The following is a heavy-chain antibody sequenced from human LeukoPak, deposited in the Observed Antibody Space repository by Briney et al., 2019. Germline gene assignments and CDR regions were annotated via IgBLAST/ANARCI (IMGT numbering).Heavy chain of an antibody. CDR3: ARDRPYSSGWYVGGFDY. Sequence: SETLSLTCTVSGGSISSYYWSWIRQPPGKGLEWIGYIYYSGSTNYNPSLKSRATISVDTSKNQFSLKLSSVTAADTAVYYCARDRPYSSGWYVGGFDYWGQGTLVTVSS. CDR1: GGSISSYY. CDR2: IYYSGST. J-gene: IGHJ4*02. V-gene: IGHV4-59*01. D-gene: IGHD6-19*01.